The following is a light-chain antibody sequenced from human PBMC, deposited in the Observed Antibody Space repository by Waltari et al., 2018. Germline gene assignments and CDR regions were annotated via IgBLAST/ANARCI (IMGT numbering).Light chain of an antibody. CDR3: QHSEA. V-gene: IGKV1-33*01. J-gene: IGKJ1*01. Sequence: DMQMTQSPASLSASVGDRVTITCQPSQDVINYINWYQQKPGKAPQLLIYDAATLKTGVPSRFSSRQSGTYFTLTISGLQPEDVGTYYCQHSEAFGQGTTVEI. CDR1: QDVINY. CDR2: DAA.